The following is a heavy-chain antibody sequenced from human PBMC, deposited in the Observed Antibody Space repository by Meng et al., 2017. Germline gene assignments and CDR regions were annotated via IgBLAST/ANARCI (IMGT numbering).Heavy chain of an antibody. D-gene: IGHD3-10*01. CDR3: ARSGLADAFDI. J-gene: IGHJ3*02. V-gene: IGHV3-30*01. Sequence: QVQLGESGGGVGQPGRSLRLSCAASGFTFSSYAMHWVRQAPGKGLEWVAVISYDGSNKYYADSVKGRFTISRDNSKNTLYLQMNSLRAEDTAVYYCARSGLADAFDIWGQGTMVTVSS. CDR1: GFTFSSYA. CDR2: ISYDGSNK.